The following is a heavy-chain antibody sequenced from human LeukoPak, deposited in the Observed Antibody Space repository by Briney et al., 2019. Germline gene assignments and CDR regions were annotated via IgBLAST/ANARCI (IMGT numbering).Heavy chain of an antibody. Sequence: GASVKVSCKASGYTFSGYYMHWVRQAPGQGLEWMGWMNPNSGGTDYAQKFQGRITMTRDTSISTGYLELSRLRSDDTAEYFCARVPPLIIGTRVDNWFDPWGQGTLVTVSS. D-gene: IGHD1-7*01. CDR1: GYTFSGYY. J-gene: IGHJ5*02. CDR2: MNPNSGGT. V-gene: IGHV1-2*02. CDR3: ARVPPLIIGTRVDNWFDP.